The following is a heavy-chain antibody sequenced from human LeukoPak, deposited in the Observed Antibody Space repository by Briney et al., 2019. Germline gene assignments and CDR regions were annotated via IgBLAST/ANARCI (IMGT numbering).Heavy chain of an antibody. CDR3: ARVSPMVKSDGMDV. Sequence: SETLSLTCAVYGGSFSGYYWSWIRQPPGKGLEWIGEINHSGSTNYNPSLKSRVTISVDTSKNQFSLKLSPVTAADTAVYYCARVSPMVKSDGMDVWGQGTTVTVSS. CDR2: INHSGST. D-gene: IGHD4-23*01. CDR1: GGSFSGYY. V-gene: IGHV4-34*01. J-gene: IGHJ6*02.